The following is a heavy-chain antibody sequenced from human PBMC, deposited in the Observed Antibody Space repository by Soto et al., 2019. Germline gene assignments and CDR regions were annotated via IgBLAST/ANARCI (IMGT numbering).Heavy chain of an antibody. Sequence: PSQTLSLTCDISGDSVSSNTASSNWIRQSPSRGLEWLGRTYFRSKWYNDYAVSVKSRIIINPDTSNNQFSLQLNSVTPEDTAVYFCAKGDNLGPKTGYAFGPWGQGIMGTVSS. D-gene: IGHD5-12*01. CDR1: GDSVSSNTAS. J-gene: IGHJ5*02. CDR2: TYFRSKWYN. V-gene: IGHV6-1*01. CDR3: AKGDNLGPKTGYAFGP.